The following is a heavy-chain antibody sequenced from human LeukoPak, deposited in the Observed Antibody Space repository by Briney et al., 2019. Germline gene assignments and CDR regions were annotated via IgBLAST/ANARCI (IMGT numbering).Heavy chain of an antibody. CDR3: AGHHPRNTVDF. J-gene: IGHJ4*02. CDR1: GGSISSYY. Sequence: SETLSLTCTVSGGSISSYYWSWIRQPPGKGLEWIAYISDIGSINYNPSLKSRVTISLDTSKNQFSLKLSSVTAADTGVYYCAGHHPRNTVDFWGQGTLVTVSS. V-gene: IGHV4-59*08. D-gene: IGHD2/OR15-2a*01. CDR2: ISDIGSI.